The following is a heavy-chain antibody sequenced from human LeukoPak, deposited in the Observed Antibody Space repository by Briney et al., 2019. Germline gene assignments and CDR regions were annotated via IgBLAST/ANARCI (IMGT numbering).Heavy chain of an antibody. CDR3: ARGGYYGSGNDFRFDP. D-gene: IGHD3-10*01. CDR1: GGSISSHY. CDR2: IYYSGST. V-gene: IGHV4-59*11. J-gene: IGHJ5*02. Sequence: PSETLSLTCTVSGGSISSHYWSWIRQPPGKGLEWIGYIYYSGSTNYKPSLKSRVTISVDTSKNQFSLKLSSVTAADTAVYYCARGGYYGSGNDFRFDPWGQGTLVTVSS.